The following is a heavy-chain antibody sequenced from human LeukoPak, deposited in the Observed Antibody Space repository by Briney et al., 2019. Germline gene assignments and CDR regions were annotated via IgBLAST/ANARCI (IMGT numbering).Heavy chain of an antibody. V-gene: IGHV4-39*01. D-gene: IGHD3-9*01. Sequence: SETLSLTCTVSGGSISSFSYYWGWIRQSPGKGLEWIGTIYYSGSTYYNPSLNSRVTISIDTSKNQFSLKLSSVTAADTAVYFCARIGYFDYSIDSWGQGTLVTVSS. J-gene: IGHJ4*02. CDR2: IYYSGST. CDR1: GGSISSFSYY. CDR3: ARIGYFDYSIDS.